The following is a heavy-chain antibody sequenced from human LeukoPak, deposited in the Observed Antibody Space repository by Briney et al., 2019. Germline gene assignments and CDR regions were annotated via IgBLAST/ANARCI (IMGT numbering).Heavy chain of an antibody. V-gene: IGHV3-23*01. CDR2: IGSSGGST. Sequence: GGSLRLSCAASGFTFSNYAMNWVRQAPGKGLEWVSTIGSSGGSTYYADSVKGRFAISRDNSKNTLYLQMNSLRAEDTAVYYCAKVFRDGYNYPFDYWGQGTLVTVSS. CDR1: GFTFSNYA. D-gene: IGHD5-24*01. CDR3: AKVFRDGYNYPFDY. J-gene: IGHJ4*02.